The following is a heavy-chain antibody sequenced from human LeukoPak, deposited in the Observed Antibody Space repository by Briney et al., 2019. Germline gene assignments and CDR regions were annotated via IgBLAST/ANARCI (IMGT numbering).Heavy chain of an antibody. Sequence: GGSLRLSCEAPGSTFSSYAMNWLGQAPGKDRDGVSGVSGSGSNTYYAHSVMGRFTISRDDSQNTLYVQMNSLRAEDTAVYYCADGWGSGWYFDLWGRGTLVTVSS. D-gene: IGHD7-27*01. CDR2: VSGSGSNT. V-gene: IGHV3-23*01. CDR3: ADGWGSGWYFDL. J-gene: IGHJ2*01. CDR1: GSTFSSYA.